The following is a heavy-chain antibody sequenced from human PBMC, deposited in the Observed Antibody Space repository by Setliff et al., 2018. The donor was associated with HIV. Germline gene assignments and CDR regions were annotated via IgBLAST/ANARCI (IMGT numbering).Heavy chain of an antibody. D-gene: IGHD6-13*01. CDR3: ARDGYSSSWYVISGSFDY. Sequence: PSETLSLTCIVSGGSTSSSSYYWGWIRQPPGKGLEWIGTVYYSGSTYYNPSLKSRVTISVDTSENQFSRKLSSVTAADTAVYYCARDGYSSSWYVISGSFDYWGQGSLVTVSS. J-gene: IGHJ4*02. V-gene: IGHV4-39*07. CDR1: GGSTSSSSYY. CDR2: VYYSGST.